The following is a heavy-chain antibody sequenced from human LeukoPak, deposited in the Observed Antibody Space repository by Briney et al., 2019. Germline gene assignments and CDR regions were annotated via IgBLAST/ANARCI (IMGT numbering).Heavy chain of an antibody. V-gene: IGHV3-21*01. J-gene: IGHJ4*02. CDR2: ISSSSSYI. Sequence: PGGSLRLSCAASGFTFSSYSMNWARQAPGKGLEWVSSISSSSSYIYYADSVKGRFTISRDNAKNSLYLQMNSLRAEDTAVYYCARKAHCSSTSCYEVDYWGQGTLVTVSS. CDR3: ARKAHCSSTSCYEVDY. D-gene: IGHD2-2*01. CDR1: GFTFSSYS.